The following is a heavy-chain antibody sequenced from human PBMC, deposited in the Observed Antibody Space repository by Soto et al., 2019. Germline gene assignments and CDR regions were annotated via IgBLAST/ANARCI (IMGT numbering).Heavy chain of an antibody. J-gene: IGHJ4*02. CDR3: ARDLGNYDILTGYYNPRNYFDY. D-gene: IGHD3-9*01. Sequence: SETLSLTCTVSGGSISSGGYYWSWIRQHPGKGLEWIGYIYYSGSTYYNPSLKSRVTISVDTSKNQFSLKLSSVTAADTAVYYCARDLGNYDILTGYYNPRNYFDYWGQGTLVTVPS. V-gene: IGHV4-31*03. CDR2: IYYSGST. CDR1: GGSISSGGYY.